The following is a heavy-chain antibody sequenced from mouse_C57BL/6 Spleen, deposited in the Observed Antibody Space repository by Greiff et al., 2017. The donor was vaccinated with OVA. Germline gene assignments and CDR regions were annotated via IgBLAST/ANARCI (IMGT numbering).Heavy chain of an antibody. CDR3: AREGYYSNYVFDY. J-gene: IGHJ2*01. CDR2: ISDGGSYT. Sequence: DVKLVESGGGLVKPGGSLKLSCAASGFTFSSYAMSWVRQTPEKRLEWVATISDGGSYTYYPDNVKGRFTISRDNAKNNLYLQMSHLKSEDTAMYYCAREGYYSNYVFDYWGQGTTLTVSS. D-gene: IGHD2-5*01. V-gene: IGHV5-4*01. CDR1: GFTFSSYA.